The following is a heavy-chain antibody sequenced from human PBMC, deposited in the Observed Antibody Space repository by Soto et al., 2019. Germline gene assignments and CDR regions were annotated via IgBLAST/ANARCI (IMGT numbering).Heavy chain of an antibody. CDR2: ISAYNGNT. Sequence: ASVKVSCKASGYTFTSYGISWVRQAPGQGLEWMGWISAYNGNTNYAQKLQGRDTMTTDTSTSTAYIELRSQRSDDTAVYYCARADYYDSSGYYPFDYWGQGALVTVSS. D-gene: IGHD3-22*01. V-gene: IGHV1-18*01. CDR1: GYTFTSYG. CDR3: ARADYYDSSGYYPFDY. J-gene: IGHJ4*02.